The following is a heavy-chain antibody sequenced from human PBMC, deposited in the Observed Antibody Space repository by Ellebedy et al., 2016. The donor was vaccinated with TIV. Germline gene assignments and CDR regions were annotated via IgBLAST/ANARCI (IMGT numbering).Heavy chain of an antibody. V-gene: IGHV4-39*01. Sequence: MPGGSLRLSCIVSGGSIRRSNYYWAWIRQPPGKGLEWIGTIYYSGSTYSDPSLKSRVTISVDTSKNQFSLKVSSVTAADTAVYYCARQYYGTWAYFDSWGQGTLVTVSS. CDR1: GGSIRRSNYY. CDR2: IYYSGST. D-gene: IGHD4-17*01. J-gene: IGHJ4*02. CDR3: ARQYYGTWAYFDS.